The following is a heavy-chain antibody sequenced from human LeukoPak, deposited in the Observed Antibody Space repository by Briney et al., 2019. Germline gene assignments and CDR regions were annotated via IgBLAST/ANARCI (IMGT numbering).Heavy chain of an antibody. J-gene: IGHJ3*02. V-gene: IGHV4-59*01. Sequence: PSETLSLTCTVSGGSISSYYWSWIRQPPGKGLEWIGYIYYSGSINYNPSLKSRVTISVDTSKNQFSLKLSSVTAADTAVYYCARDLKAFDIWGQGTMVTVSS. CDR3: ARDLKAFDI. CDR2: IYYSGSI. CDR1: GGSISSYY.